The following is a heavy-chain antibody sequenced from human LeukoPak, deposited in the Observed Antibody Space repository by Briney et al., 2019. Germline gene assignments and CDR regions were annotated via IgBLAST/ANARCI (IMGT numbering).Heavy chain of an antibody. CDR2: IYYTGST. CDR1: GGSISSYY. CDR3: AREKSSTFDY. Sequence: SETLSLTCSVSGGSISSYYWSWIRQPPGKGLESIGYIYYTGSTDYNPSLKSRVTISVDTSKNQFSLKLTSVTPEDTAVYYCAREKSSTFDYWGQGTLVTVSS. J-gene: IGHJ4*02. V-gene: IGHV4-59*12.